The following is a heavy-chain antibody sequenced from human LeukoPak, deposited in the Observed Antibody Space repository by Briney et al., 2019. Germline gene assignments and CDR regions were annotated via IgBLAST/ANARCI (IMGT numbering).Heavy chain of an antibody. J-gene: IGHJ4*02. CDR1: GFTFNNYA. V-gene: IGHV3-23*01. CDR3: ARLSGGSGFHPCDS. CDR2: ISTSGGTT. D-gene: IGHD2-15*01. Sequence: PGGSLRLSCAASGFTFNNYAMSWVRQAPGKGLEWVSSISTSGGTTYYADSVKGRFTISRDNSKNTLFLQVNSLRAEDTAVYYCARLSGGSGFHPCDSWGQGTLVTVSS.